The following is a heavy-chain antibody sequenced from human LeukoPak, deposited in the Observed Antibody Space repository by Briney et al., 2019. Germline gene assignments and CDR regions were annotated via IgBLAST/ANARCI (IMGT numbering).Heavy chain of an antibody. D-gene: IGHD1-26*01. CDR1: GGSFSGYY. V-gene: IGHV4-34*01. Sequence: SEALSLTCAIYGGSFSGYYWSWIRQPPGKGLEWIGEINHSASTNYNPSLKSRVTISVDTSKNQFSLKLSSVTAADTAVYYCARGGVGATTMPDWYFDVWGRGTLVTVSS. CDR2: INHSAST. CDR3: ARGGVGATTMPDWYFDV. J-gene: IGHJ2*01.